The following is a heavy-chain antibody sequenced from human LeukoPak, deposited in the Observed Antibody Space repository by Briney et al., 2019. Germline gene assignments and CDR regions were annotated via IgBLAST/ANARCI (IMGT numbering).Heavy chain of an antibody. Sequence: ASVKVSCKASGYTFTGYYMHWVRQAPGQGLEWMGWINPNSGGTNYAQKFQGRVTMTRDTSISTVYMELSSLRSEDTAVYYCARSTYDSSGYYLLGDYWGQGTLVTVSS. V-gene: IGHV1-2*02. J-gene: IGHJ4*02. D-gene: IGHD3-22*01. CDR1: GYTFTGYY. CDR2: INPNSGGT. CDR3: ARSTYDSSGYYLLGDY.